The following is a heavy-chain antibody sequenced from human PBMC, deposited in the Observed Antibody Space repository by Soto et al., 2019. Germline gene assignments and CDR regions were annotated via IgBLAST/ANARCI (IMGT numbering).Heavy chain of an antibody. V-gene: IGHV2-5*02. J-gene: IGHJ4*02. D-gene: IGHD5-12*01. CDR3: AHIDPEIVTVGGHGGFDY. Sequence: QITLKESGPTLVRPPQTLTLTCTFSGFSLTRGVGVGWIRQPPGKALEWLTLIYWDDDKRYSPSLKNRLTITKDTSKNQVVLTMTNVGPVDTATYFCAHIDPEIVTVGGHGGFDYWGQGTLVTVSS. CDR1: GFSLTRGVG. CDR2: IYWDDDK.